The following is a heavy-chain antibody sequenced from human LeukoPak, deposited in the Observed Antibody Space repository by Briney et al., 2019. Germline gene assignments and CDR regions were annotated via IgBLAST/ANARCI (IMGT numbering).Heavy chain of an antibody. CDR1: GFTFSSYA. Sequence: GGSLRLSCAASGFTFSSYAMDWVRQAPGKGLEWVSAISAIDDSTHYADSVKGRFTISRDNSKNTLYLQMNSLRAEDTAVYYCAKSLAYYDILTAGYYYYGMDVWGQGTTVTVSS. J-gene: IGHJ6*02. CDR3: AKSLAYYDILTAGYYYYGMDV. V-gene: IGHV3-23*01. CDR2: ISAIDDST. D-gene: IGHD3-9*01.